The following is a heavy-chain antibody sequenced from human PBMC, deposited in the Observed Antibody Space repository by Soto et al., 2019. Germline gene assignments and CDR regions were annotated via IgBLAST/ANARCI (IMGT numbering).Heavy chain of an antibody. CDR3: ARHGPVLLWFGELFAAFDI. V-gene: IGHV4-39*01. Sequence: PGKGLEWIGSIYYSGRTYYKPSLKSRVTISVDTSKNQFSLKLSSVTAADPAVYYCARHGPVLLWFGELFAAFDIWGQGTMVTVSS. CDR2: IYYSGRT. J-gene: IGHJ3*02. D-gene: IGHD3-10*01.